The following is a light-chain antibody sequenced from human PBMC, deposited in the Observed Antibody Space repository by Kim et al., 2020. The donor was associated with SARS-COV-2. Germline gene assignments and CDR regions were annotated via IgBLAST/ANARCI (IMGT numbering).Light chain of an antibody. CDR3: QQYNDDLWT. V-gene: IGKV1-27*01. CDR2: AAS. Sequence: DIQMTQSPSTLSASVGDRVTITCRASQSISKCLAWYQQKPGNAPKLLIFAASTLQSGVPTRFSGSGSGTEFTLTISSLQPDDVATYYCQQYNDDLWTFGQGTKLEI. J-gene: IGKJ1*01. CDR1: QSISKC.